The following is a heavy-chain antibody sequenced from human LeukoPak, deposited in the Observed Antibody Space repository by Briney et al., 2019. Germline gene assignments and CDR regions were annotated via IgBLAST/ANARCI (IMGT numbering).Heavy chain of an antibody. CDR2: IYTSGST. Sequence: SETLSLTCTVSGGSISSYYWSWIRQPPGKGLEWIGYIYTSGSTNYNPSLKSRVTISVDTSKNQFSLKLSSVTAADTAVYYCARLLLDYYYYMDVWGKGTTVTVSS. CDR3: ARLLLDYYYYMDV. J-gene: IGHJ6*03. CDR1: GGSISSYY. D-gene: IGHD2-15*01. V-gene: IGHV4-4*09.